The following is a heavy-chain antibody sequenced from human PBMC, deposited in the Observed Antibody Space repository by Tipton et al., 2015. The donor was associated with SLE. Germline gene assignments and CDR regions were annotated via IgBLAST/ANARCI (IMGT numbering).Heavy chain of an antibody. D-gene: IGHD4-23*01. CDR3: ARDATTVVTPDYFDY. CDR1: GFTFSSYS. J-gene: IGHJ4*02. Sequence: SLRLSCAASGFTFSSYSMTWVRQAPGKGLEWVSSISSSSSYIHCADSVKGRFTISRDNAKDSLYLQMNSLRAEDTAVYYCARDATTVVTPDYFDYWGQGTLVTVSS. CDR2: ISSSSSYI. V-gene: IGHV3-21*01.